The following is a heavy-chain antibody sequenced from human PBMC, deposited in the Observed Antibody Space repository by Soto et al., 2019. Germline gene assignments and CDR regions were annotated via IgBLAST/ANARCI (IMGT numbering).Heavy chain of an antibody. J-gene: IGHJ5*02. CDR2: ISAYNGNT. CDR3: ASAYCGGDCYSEGPDNWFDP. D-gene: IGHD2-21*02. Sequence: ASVKVSCKASGYTFTSYGISWVRQAPGQGLEWMGWISAYNGNTNYAQKLQGRVTMTTDTSTSTAYMELRSLSSDDTAVYYCASAYCGGDCYSEGPDNWFDPWGQGTLVTVSS. V-gene: IGHV1-18*01. CDR1: GYTFTSYG.